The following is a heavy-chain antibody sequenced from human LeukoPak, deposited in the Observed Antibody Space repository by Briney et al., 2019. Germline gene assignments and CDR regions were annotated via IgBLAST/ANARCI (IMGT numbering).Heavy chain of an antibody. CDR3: ARGPRVLWFGELSNKYYFDY. V-gene: IGHV1-8*01. CDR2: MNPNSGNT. D-gene: IGHD3-10*01. CDR1: GYTFTSYD. J-gene: IGHJ4*02. Sequence: ASVKVSCKASGYTFTSYDINWVRQATGQGLEWMGWMNPNSGNTGYAQKFRGRVTMTRNTSISTAYMELSSLRSEDTAVYYCARGPRVLWFGELSNKYYFDYWGQGTLVTVSS.